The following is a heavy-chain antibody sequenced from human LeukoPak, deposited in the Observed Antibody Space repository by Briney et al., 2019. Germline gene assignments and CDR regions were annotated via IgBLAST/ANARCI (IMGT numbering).Heavy chain of an antibody. CDR1: GFTFSSYA. V-gene: IGHV1-46*01. D-gene: IGHD1-1*01. CDR2: INPSGGST. J-gene: IGHJ4*02. CDR3: ARDGYIPY. Sequence: PGRSLRLSCAASGFTFSSYAMHWVRQAPGQGLEWMGIINPSGGSTSYAQKFQGRVTMTRDTSTSTVYMELSSLRSEDTAVYYCARDGYIPYWGQGTLVTVSS.